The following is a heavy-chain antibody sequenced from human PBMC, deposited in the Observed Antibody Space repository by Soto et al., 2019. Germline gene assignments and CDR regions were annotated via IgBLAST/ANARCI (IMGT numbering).Heavy chain of an antibody. J-gene: IGHJ5*02. CDR1: GGTFSSYA. CDR2: IIPMYGPA. Sequence: QVPLVQSGAEVKKPGSSVTVSCKASGGTFSSYAIHWVRQAPGQGLEWMGGIIPMYGPAKYAQRFQGRVTITADDSTTTVYMELTSLTYQDAAVYYCARVPSMVRGVIDNRFAPWGHGTLVTVSS. D-gene: IGHD3-10*01. CDR3: ARVPSMVRGVIDNRFAP. V-gene: IGHV1-69*01.